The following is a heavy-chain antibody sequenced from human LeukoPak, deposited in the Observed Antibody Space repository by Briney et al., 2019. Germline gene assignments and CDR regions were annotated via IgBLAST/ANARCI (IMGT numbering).Heavy chain of an antibody. Sequence: GASVKVSCKASGYTFTSYYMHWVRQAPGQGLEWMGIINPSGGSTSYAQKFQGRVTMTRDTSTSTVYMELSSLRSEDTAVYYCARGGLNYYGSGRTRFDYWGQGTLVTVSS. CDR3: ARGGLNYYGSGRTRFDY. CDR2: INPSGGST. V-gene: IGHV1-46*01. D-gene: IGHD3-10*01. CDR1: GYTFTSYY. J-gene: IGHJ4*02.